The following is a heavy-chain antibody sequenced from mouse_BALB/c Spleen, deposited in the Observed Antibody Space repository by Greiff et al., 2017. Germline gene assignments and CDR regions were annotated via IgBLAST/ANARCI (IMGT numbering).Heavy chain of an antibody. J-gene: IGHJ4*01. D-gene: IGHD2-4*01. Sequence: EVQLQQSGAELVRSGASVKLSCTASGFNIKDYYMHWVKQRPEQGLEWIGWIDPEKGDTEYAPKFQGKATMTADTSSNTAYLQLSSLTSEDTAVYYCKRNYDDAMDYWGQGTSVTVSA. CDR2: IDPEKGDT. V-gene: IGHV14-4*02. CDR1: GFNIKDYY. CDR3: KRNYDDAMDY.